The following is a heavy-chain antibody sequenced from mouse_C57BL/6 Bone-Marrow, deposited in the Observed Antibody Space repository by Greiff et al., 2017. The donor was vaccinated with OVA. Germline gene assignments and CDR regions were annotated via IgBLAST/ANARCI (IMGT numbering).Heavy chain of an antibody. Sequence: EVKLVESGPGLVKPSQSLSLTCSVTGYSITSGYYWNWIRQFPGNKLEWMGYISYDGSNNYNPSLKNRISITRDTSKNQFFLKLNSVTTEDTATYYCARRGYGSSHMDYWGQGTSVTVSS. V-gene: IGHV3-6*01. CDR3: ARRGYGSSHMDY. CDR1: GYSITSGYY. CDR2: ISYDGSN. D-gene: IGHD1-1*01. J-gene: IGHJ4*01.